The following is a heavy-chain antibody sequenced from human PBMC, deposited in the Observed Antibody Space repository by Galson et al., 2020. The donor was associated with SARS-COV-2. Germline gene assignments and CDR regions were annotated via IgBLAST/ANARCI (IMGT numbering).Heavy chain of an antibody. CDR1: GDSISRGDYY. CDR3: ARHGDNGVDL. J-gene: IGHJ2*01. CDR2: IFSSGST. D-gene: IGHD1-20*01. Sequence: SETLSLTCTVSGDSISRGDYYWNWIRQPPGKGLEWIGNIFSSGSTTYKPSLKSRVTISVDTSNNQFSLKLSSVTAADTAVYYCARHGDNGVDLWGRGTLVTVSS. V-gene: IGHV4-30-4*01.